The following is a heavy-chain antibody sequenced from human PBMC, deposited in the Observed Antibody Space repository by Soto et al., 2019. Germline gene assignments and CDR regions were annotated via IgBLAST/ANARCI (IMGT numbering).Heavy chain of an antibody. V-gene: IGHV4-28*01. J-gene: IGHJ4*02. CDR2: IYYSGTT. CDR3: ARREIQGPIDY. CDR1: GYSISSSNW. D-gene: IGHD1-26*01. Sequence: PSETLSLTCAVSGYSISSSNWWGWIRQPPGKGLEWIGYIYYSGTTYYNPSLKSRVTMSVDTSKNQFSLKLTSVTAVDTVVYYCARREIQGPIDYWGQGTPVTVSS.